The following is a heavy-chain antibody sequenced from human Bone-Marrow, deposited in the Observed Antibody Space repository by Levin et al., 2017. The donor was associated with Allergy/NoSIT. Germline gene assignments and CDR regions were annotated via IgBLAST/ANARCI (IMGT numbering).Heavy chain of an antibody. Sequence: GGSLRLSCAASGFTFSSYAMSWVRQAPGKGLEWVSAISGSGGSSYYADSVKGRFTISRDNSKNTLYLQMNSLRAEDTAVYYCAKSSQGVNWGIDYWGQGTLVTVSS. V-gene: IGHV3-23*01. J-gene: IGHJ4*02. CDR2: ISGSGGSS. CDR1: GFTFSSYA. D-gene: IGHD7-27*01. CDR3: AKSSQGVNWGIDY.